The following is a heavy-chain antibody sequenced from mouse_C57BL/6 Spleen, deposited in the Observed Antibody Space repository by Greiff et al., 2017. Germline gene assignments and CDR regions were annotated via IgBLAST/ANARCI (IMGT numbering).Heavy chain of an antibody. CDR2: IDPSDSYT. D-gene: IGHD1-1*01. V-gene: IGHV1-69*01. CDR3: ARKGLRFYFDY. Sequence: VQLQQPGAELVMPGASVKLSCKASGYTFTSYWMHWVKQRPGQGLEWIGDIDPSDSYTNYNQKFKGKSTLTVDKSSSTAYMQLSSLTSEDSAVYYCARKGLRFYFDYWGQGTTLTVSS. CDR1: GYTFTSYW. J-gene: IGHJ2*01.